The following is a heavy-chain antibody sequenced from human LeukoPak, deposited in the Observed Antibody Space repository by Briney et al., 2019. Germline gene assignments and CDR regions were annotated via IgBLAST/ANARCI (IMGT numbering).Heavy chain of an antibody. CDR3: AKDLAGYGDYGNYFDY. CDR2: ISGSGGST. J-gene: IGHJ4*02. D-gene: IGHD4-17*01. CDR1: GFTFSSYA. V-gene: IGHV3-23*01. Sequence: PGGSLRLSCAASGFTFSSYAMSWVRQAPGKGLEWVSAISGSGGSTYYADSVKGRFTISRDNSKNTLYLQMNSLRAEDTAVYYCAKDLAGYGDYGNYFDYWGQGTLVTVSS.